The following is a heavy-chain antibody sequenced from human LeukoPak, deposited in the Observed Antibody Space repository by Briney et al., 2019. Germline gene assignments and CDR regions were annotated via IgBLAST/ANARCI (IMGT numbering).Heavy chain of an antibody. J-gene: IGHJ4*02. Sequence: SLRLSCAASVFTFSSYVIHWVRQSPGKGLESVTVFGYAGSKKYYAASGKGRFTISRDNSNNTLYLQTNSLRAEDTAVYSCERAITTVTTPGGFDYWGQGTLVTVSS. CDR1: VFTFSSYV. D-gene: IGHD4-17*01. CDR2: FGYAGSKK. V-gene: IGHV3-33*01. CDR3: ERAITTVTTPGGFDY.